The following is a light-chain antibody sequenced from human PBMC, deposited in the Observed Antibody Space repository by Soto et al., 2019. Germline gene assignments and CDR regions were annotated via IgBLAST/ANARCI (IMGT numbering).Light chain of an antibody. CDR2: RND. J-gene: IGLJ1*01. Sequence: QSVLPQPPSASGTPGQRVTISCSTTNSRSGSNYVYWYQQLPGAAPKLLIYRNDQRHSGVPDRFSASKSGTSASLAISGLRSEDEADYFCAKWDDSLRVYVFGSGTKVTVL. CDR1: NSRSGSNY. V-gene: IGLV1-47*01. CDR3: AKWDDSLRVYV.